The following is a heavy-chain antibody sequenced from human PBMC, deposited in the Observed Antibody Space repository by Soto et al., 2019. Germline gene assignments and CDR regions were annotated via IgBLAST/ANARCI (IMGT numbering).Heavy chain of an antibody. CDR2: INPSGGST. J-gene: IGHJ4*02. Sequence: GASVKVSCKASGYTFTSYYMHWVRQAPGQGLEWMGIINPSGGSTSYAQKFQGRVTMTRDTSTSTVYMELSSLRSEDTAVYYCARDLGYYGSGSYLGYYFDYWGQGTLVTVSS. V-gene: IGHV1-46*03. CDR1: GYTFTSYY. CDR3: ARDLGYYGSGSYLGYYFDY. D-gene: IGHD3-10*01.